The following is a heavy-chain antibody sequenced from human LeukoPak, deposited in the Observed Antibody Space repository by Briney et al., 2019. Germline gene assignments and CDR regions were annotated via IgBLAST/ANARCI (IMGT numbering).Heavy chain of an antibody. CDR1: GFTFSSYG. Sequence: GGSLRLSCAASGFTFSSYGMHWVRQAPGKGLEWISFIFTSDSVTHYADSVKGRFTISRDNAKNSLYLQMNSLRAEDTAVYYCVRDHNWAFDIWGQGTMVTVSS. CDR2: IFTSDSVT. J-gene: IGHJ3*02. CDR3: VRDHNWAFDI. V-gene: IGHV3-48*01. D-gene: IGHD1-20*01.